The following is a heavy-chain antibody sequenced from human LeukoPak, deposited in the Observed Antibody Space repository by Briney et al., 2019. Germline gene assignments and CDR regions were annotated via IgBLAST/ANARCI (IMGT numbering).Heavy chain of an antibody. CDR3: ARGRSTYCSSTSCYEYDY. V-gene: IGHV3-74*01. CDR2: INTDGSST. D-gene: IGHD2-2*01. CDR1: GFTFSSYW. Sequence: RGSLRLSCAAPGFTFSSYWMHWVRQAPGKRLVWVSRINTDGSSTSYADSVKGRFTISRDNAKNTLYLQMNSLRAEDTAVYYCARGRSTYCSSTSCYEYDYWGQGTLVTVSS. J-gene: IGHJ4*02.